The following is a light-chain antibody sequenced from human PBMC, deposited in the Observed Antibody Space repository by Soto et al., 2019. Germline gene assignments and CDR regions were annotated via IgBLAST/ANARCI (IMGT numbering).Light chain of an antibody. Sequence: EIVLTQSPATLSLSPGERATLSRRAIQIISSYLAWSQQKPGQAPRLLIYEASYRAIGFPASFSGSGSGTDFTFTISSLEPGDFAVYYCQQRSNWRTSGQGTKVDIK. CDR2: EAS. CDR3: QQRSNWRT. CDR1: QIISSY. J-gene: IGKJ1*01. V-gene: IGKV3-11*01.